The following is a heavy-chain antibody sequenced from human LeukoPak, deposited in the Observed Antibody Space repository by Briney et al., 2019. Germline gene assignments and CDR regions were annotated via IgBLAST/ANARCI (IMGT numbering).Heavy chain of an antibody. D-gene: IGHD3-16*02. J-gene: IGHJ4*02. V-gene: IGHV4-34*01. CDR3: AREGGSLRLTPFDY. CDR1: GGSFSGYY. Sequence: SETLSLTCAVYGGSFSGYYWSWIRQPPGKGLEWIGEINHSGSTNYNPSLKSRVTISVDTSKNQFSLKLSSVTAADTAVYYCAREGGSLRLTPFDYWGQGTLVTVSS. CDR2: INHSGST.